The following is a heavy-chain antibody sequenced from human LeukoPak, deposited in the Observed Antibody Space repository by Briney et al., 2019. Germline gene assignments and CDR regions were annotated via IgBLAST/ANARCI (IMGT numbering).Heavy chain of an antibody. J-gene: IGHJ4*01. D-gene: IGHD2-15*01. Sequence: KASEALSLTCAVYGGSFSGYYWSWIRQPPGKGLEWIGEINHSGSTNYNPSLKSRVTISVDTSKNQFSLKLSSVTAADTAVYYCARARPSGGSVDYWGHGTLVTVSS. CDR3: ARARPSGGSVDY. CDR2: INHSGST. V-gene: IGHV4-34*01. CDR1: GGSFSGYY.